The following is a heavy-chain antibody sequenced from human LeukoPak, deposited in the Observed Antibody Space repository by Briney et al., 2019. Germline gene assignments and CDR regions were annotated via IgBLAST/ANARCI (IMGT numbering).Heavy chain of an antibody. J-gene: IGHJ6*02. Sequence: GASVKPSCKASGYTFTSYGISWVRHAPGQGLEWMGWISAYNGNTNYAQKLQGRVTMTTDTSTSTAYMELRSLRSDDTAVYYCARRLLWFGESYYYGMDVWGQGTTVSVSS. CDR1: GYTFTSYG. CDR2: ISAYNGNT. D-gene: IGHD3-10*01. CDR3: ARRLLWFGESYYYGMDV. V-gene: IGHV1-18*01.